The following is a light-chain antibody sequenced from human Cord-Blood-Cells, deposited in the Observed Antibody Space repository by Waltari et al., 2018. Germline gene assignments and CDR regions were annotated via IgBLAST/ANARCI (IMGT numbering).Light chain of an antibody. CDR1: SSDVGGYNY. J-gene: IGLJ3*02. V-gene: IGLV2-11*01. CDR3: CSYAGRWG. Sequence: QSALTQPRSVSGSPGQSVTISCTGTSSDVGGYNYVSWYQQHPGKAPKLMIYDVSKPPSGVPDRFFGAKAGNTASRTISGPQAEDEADYYCCSYAGRWGFGGGTNVTVL. CDR2: DVS.